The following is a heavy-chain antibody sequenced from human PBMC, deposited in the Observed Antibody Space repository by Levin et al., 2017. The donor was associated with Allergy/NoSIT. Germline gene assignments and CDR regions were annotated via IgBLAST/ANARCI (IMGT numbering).Heavy chain of an antibody. CDR1: GFTFSSYW. V-gene: IGHV3-7*03. D-gene: IGHD3-10*01. J-gene: IGHJ4*02. Sequence: GGSLRLSCAASGFTFSSYWMSWVRQAPGKGLEWVANVKQDESEKYYVDSVKGRFTISRDNAKNSLYLQMNSLRVEDTAVYYCARVGYLHGSGSYYTVIDYWGQGALVTVSS. CDR2: VKQDESEK. CDR3: ARVGYLHGSGSYYTVIDY.